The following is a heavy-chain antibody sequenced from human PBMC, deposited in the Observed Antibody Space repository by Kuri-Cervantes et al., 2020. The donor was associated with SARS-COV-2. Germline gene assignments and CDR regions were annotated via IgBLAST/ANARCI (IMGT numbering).Heavy chain of an antibody. CDR2: INHSGST. V-gene: IGHV4-39*07. D-gene: IGHD6-6*01. CDR1: GGSISSGGYY. Sequence: SETLSLTCTVSGGSISSGGYYWSWIRQPPGKGLEWIGEINHSGSTNYNPSLKSRVTISVDTSKNQFSLKLSSVTAADTAVYYCARGNGFFSKSIAARGRTYYFDYWGQGTLVTVSS. CDR3: ARGNGFFSKSIAARGRTYYFDY. J-gene: IGHJ4*02.